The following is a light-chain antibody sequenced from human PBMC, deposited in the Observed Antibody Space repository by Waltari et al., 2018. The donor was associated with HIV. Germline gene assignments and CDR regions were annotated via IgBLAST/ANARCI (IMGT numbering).Light chain of an antibody. CDR2: EVS. CDR1: SSDIGSYNI. V-gene: IGLV2-23*02. J-gene: IGLJ2*01. Sequence: QSALTQPAYVSGSPGQSITFSCTGTSSDIGSYNIVSWFQQPPGKAPKLMIYEVSKRPSGVSYRCSGSKSGNTAVLTISGLQAEDEADYYCCSYASDRSVLFGGGTKLTVL. CDR3: CSYASDRSVL.